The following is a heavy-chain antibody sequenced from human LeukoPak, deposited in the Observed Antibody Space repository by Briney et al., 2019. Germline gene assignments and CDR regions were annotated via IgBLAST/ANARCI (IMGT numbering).Heavy chain of an antibody. J-gene: IGHJ4*02. Sequence: ASVKVSCKASGYTFTGYYMHWVRQAPGQGLEWMGWINPNSGGTNYAQKFQGRVTMTRDTSISTAYMELSRLRSDDTAVYYCARTYYYGSGSYENLHLFDYWGQGTLVTVSS. V-gene: IGHV1-2*02. CDR1: GYTFTGYY. CDR3: ARTYYYGSGSYENLHLFDY. CDR2: INPNSGGT. D-gene: IGHD3-10*01.